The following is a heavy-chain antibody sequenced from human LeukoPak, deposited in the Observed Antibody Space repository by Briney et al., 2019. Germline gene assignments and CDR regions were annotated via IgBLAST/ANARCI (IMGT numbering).Heavy chain of an antibody. CDR3: ARKSGYARDY. Sequence: PSETLSLTCAVYAESFSGYYWNWIRQPPGKGLEWIGEINHSGSTTNYNPSLKSRVTMSVDMSKNQFSLKLNSVTAADTAVYHCARKSGYARDYWGQGTLVTVSS. V-gene: IGHV4-34*01. J-gene: IGHJ4*02. CDR1: AESFSGYY. D-gene: IGHD5-12*01. CDR2: INHSGSTT.